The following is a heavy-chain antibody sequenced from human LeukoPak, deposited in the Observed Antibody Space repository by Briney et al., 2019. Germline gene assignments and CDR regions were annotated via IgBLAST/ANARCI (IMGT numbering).Heavy chain of an antibody. CDR3: MGSAVAGRGY. J-gene: IGHJ4*02. Sequence: PSETLSLTCTVSGGSISSYYWSWIRQPPGKGLEWIGYIYYSGSTNYNPSLKSQVTISVDTSKNQFSLKLSSVTAADTAVYYCMGSAVAGRGYWGQGTLVTVSS. D-gene: IGHD6-19*01. CDR1: GGSISSYY. CDR2: IYYSGST. V-gene: IGHV4-59*01.